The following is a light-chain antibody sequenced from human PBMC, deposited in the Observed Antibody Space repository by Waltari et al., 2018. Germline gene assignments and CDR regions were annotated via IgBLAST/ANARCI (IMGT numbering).Light chain of an antibody. CDR3: QQYFRTPLT. J-gene: IGKJ3*01. CDR1: QSVLHSPNNKNY. CDR2: WAS. V-gene: IGKV4-1*01. Sequence: DIAMTQSPDSLAVSLGERATINCRSSQSVLHSPNNKNYLAWYQQQPGQPPKLLVYWASTRESGVPDRFSGSGSGTDFTLTISSLQAEDVAVYYCQQYFRTPLTFGPGTTVEIK.